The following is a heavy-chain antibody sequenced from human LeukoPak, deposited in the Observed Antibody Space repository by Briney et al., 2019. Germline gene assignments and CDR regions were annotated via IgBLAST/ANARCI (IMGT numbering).Heavy chain of an antibody. Sequence: GESLKISCKGSGYSFTTYWIAWVRQMPGKGLEWMGIIYPGDSDTRYSPSFQGQVTISADKSISTAYLQWSSLKASDTAMYYCARRNTARASYFDYWGQGTLVTVSS. J-gene: IGHJ4*02. CDR2: IYPGDSDT. CDR3: ARRNTARASYFDY. D-gene: IGHD5-18*01. CDR1: GYSFTTYW. V-gene: IGHV5-51*01.